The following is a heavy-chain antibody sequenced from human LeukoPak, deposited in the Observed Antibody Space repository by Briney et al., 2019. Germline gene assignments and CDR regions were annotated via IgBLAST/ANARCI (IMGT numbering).Heavy chain of an antibody. CDR1: GGTFSSYA. CDR3: ARFQLQYYFDY. D-gene: IGHD4-23*01. V-gene: IGHV1-69*05. J-gene: IGHJ4*02. CDR2: IIPIFGTA. Sequence: VASVKVSCKASGGTFSSYAISWVRQAPGQGLEWMGGIIPIFGTANYAQKLQGRVTMTTDTSTSTAYMELRSLRSDDTAVYYCARFQLQYYFDYWGQGTLVTVSS.